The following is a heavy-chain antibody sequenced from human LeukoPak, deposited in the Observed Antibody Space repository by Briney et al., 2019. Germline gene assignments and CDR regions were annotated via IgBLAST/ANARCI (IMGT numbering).Heavy chain of an antibody. Sequence: QPGGSLRLSCAASGFTFSSYEMNWVRQAPGKGLEWVSYISSSGSTIYYADSVKGRFTISRDNAKNPLYLQMNSLRAEDTAVYYCARDMVRGVIIDYWGQGTLVTVSS. CDR2: ISSSGSTI. CDR1: GFTFSSYE. CDR3: ARDMVRGVIIDY. V-gene: IGHV3-48*03. J-gene: IGHJ4*02. D-gene: IGHD3-10*01.